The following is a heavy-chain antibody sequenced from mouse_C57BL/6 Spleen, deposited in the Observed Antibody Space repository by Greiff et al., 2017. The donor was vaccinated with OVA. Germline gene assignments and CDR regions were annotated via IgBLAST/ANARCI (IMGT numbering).Heavy chain of an antibody. J-gene: IGHJ2*01. D-gene: IGHD1-1*01. CDR2: ISSGSSTI. V-gene: IGHV5-17*01. CDR3: ARNYGGGYYFDY. CDR1: GFTFSDYG. Sequence: VQLKESGGGLVKPGGSLKLSCAASGFTFSDYGMHWVRQAPEKGLEWVAYISSGSSTIYYADTVKGRFTISRDNAKNTLFLQMTSLRSEDTAMYYCARNYGGGYYFDYWGQGTTLTVSS.